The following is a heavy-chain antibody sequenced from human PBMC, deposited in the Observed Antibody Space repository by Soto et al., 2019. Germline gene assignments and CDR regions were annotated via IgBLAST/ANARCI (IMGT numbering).Heavy chain of an antibody. Sequence: GGSLRLSCATSGFTFSSYAMSWVRQAPGKGLEWVSAISGSGGSTYYADSVKGRFTISRDNSKNTLYLQMNSLRAEDTAVYYCARGHSGYDHSSNFDYWGQGTLVTVSS. J-gene: IGHJ4*02. D-gene: IGHD5-12*01. CDR2: ISGSGGST. CDR1: GFTFSSYA. V-gene: IGHV3-23*01. CDR3: ARGHSGYDHSSNFDY.